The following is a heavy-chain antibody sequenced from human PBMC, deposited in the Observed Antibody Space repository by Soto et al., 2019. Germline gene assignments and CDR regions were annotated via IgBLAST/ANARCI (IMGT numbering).Heavy chain of an antibody. Sequence: GGSLRLSCAASGFTFNNYAMHWVRQAPGKGLEWVSGISWNSGIIGYVGSVKGRFTISRDNAKNSLYLQMNSLRTEDTALYYCAKDVYDSSGYHFDFWGQGTPVTVSS. V-gene: IGHV3-9*01. CDR2: ISWNSGII. CDR3: AKDVYDSSGYHFDF. J-gene: IGHJ4*02. CDR1: GFTFNNYA. D-gene: IGHD3-22*01.